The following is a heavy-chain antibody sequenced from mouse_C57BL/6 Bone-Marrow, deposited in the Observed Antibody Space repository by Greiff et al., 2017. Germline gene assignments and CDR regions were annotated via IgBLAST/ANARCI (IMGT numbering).Heavy chain of an antibody. D-gene: IGHD2-3*01. CDR1: GFTFSNYW. Sequence: EVKLVESGGGLVQPGGSMKLSCVASGFTFSNYWMNWVRQSPEKGLEWVAQIRLKSDNYATHYAESVKGRFTISRDDSKSSVYLQMNNLRAEDTGIYYCLYDGHYYAMDYWGQGTSVTVSS. V-gene: IGHV6-3*01. J-gene: IGHJ4*01. CDR3: LYDGHYYAMDY. CDR2: IRLKSDNYAT.